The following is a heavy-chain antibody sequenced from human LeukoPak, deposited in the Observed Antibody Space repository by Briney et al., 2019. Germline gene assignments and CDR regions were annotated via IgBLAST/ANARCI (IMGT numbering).Heavy chain of an antibody. CDR2: IYHSGST. D-gene: IGHD3-22*01. J-gene: IGHJ1*01. V-gene: IGHV4-30-2*01. CDR1: GGSISSGGYS. CDR3: ARATRGITMRYAEYFQH. Sequence: SETLSLTCGVSGGSISSGGYSWSWIRQPPGKGLEWIGYIYHSGSTYYNPSLKSRVTISVDRSKNQFSLKLSSVTAADTAVYYCARATRGITMRYAEYFQHWGQGTLVTVSS.